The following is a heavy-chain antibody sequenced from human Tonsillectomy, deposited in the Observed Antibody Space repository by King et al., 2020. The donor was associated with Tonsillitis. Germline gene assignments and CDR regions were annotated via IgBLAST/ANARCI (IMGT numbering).Heavy chain of an antibody. J-gene: IGHJ4*02. CDR2: VFYSGST. CDR1: GASVSSSHYY. CDR3: ARDGGEGSFWPEIDF. Sequence: VQLQESGPGLVKPSETLSLTCTVSGASVSSSHYYWSWIRQPPGKGLEWIGCVFYSGSTHYNPSLESRVTISLDTSENQFSLKLSSVTAAATAVYYCARDGGEGSFWPEIDFWGQGTLVTVSS. V-gene: IGHV4-61*01. D-gene: IGHD2-21*01.